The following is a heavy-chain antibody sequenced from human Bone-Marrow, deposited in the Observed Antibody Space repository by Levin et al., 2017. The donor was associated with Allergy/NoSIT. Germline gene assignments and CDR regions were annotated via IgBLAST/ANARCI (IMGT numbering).Heavy chain of an antibody. CDR1: GGSISGYY. J-gene: IGHJ4*02. CDR3: ARVSTSSVSDH. V-gene: IGHV4-59*01. CDR2: IYYNGNT. D-gene: IGHD2/OR15-2a*01. Sequence: GSLRLSCTVSGGSISGYYWSWIRQPPGKRLEWIGYIYYNGNTRYNPSLESRVTMSVDMSKNEFSLNLTSVAAADTAVYYCARVSTSSVSDHWGQGTMVTVSS.